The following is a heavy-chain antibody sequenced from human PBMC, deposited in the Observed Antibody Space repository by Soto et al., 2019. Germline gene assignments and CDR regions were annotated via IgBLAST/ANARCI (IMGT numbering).Heavy chain of an antibody. J-gene: IGHJ5*02. V-gene: IGHV4-30-4*01. Sequence: QVQLQESGPGLMKPSQTLSLTCTVSGGSISSGDYYWSWIRQPPGKGLEWIGYIYYSGSTYYNPPLKSRVTISVDTSKNQFSLKLSAVTAADTAVYYCAGERPDGSRLDPWGQGTLVTVSS. CDR2: IYYSGST. CDR3: AGERPDGSRLDP. CDR1: GGSISSGDYY. D-gene: IGHD6-13*01.